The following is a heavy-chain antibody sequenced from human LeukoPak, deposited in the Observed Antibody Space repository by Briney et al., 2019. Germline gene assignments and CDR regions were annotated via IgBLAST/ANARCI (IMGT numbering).Heavy chain of an antibody. J-gene: IGHJ6*02. CDR3: ARAITLSNYYYFYGMDV. Sequence: ASVKVSCKASGYAFTGYYMHWVRQAPGQGLEWMAWINPNSGGTNFAQKFQGRVTMTTDTSISTAYMALSSLRYADTAVYYCARAITLSNYYYFYGMDVWGQGTTVTVSS. CDR1: GYAFTGYY. V-gene: IGHV1-2*02. CDR2: INPNSGGT.